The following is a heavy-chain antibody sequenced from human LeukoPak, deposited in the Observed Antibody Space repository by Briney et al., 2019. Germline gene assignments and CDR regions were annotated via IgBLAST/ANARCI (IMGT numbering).Heavy chain of an antibody. CDR1: GFTFSSYE. V-gene: IGHV3-48*03. D-gene: IGHD2-8*01. J-gene: IGHJ4*02. CDR3: AKSEYCTNGVCYNGIVDC. CDR2: ISSSGSTI. Sequence: PGGSLRLSCAASGFTFSSYEMHWVRQAPGKGLEWVSYISSSGSTIYYADSVKGRFTISRDDAKNSLYLQMNSLRAEDTAVYYCAKSEYCTNGVCYNGIVDCWGQGTLVTVSS.